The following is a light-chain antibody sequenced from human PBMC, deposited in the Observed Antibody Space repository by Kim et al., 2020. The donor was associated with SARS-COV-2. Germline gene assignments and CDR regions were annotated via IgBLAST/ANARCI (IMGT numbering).Light chain of an antibody. J-gene: IGKJ5*01. CDR3: QKYDSAPLT. V-gene: IGKV1-27*01. CDR1: QGIRSY. Sequence: DIQMTHSPSSLSASVGDRVTITCRASQGIRSYLAWYQQKPGKVPSLLIFAASTLQSGVPSRFSGSGFGTDFTLTISSLQPDDVATYYCQKYDSAPLTFGQGTRLEIK. CDR2: AAS.